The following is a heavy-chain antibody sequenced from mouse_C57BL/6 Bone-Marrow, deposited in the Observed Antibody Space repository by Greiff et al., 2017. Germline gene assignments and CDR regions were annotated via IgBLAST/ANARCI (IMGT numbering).Heavy chain of an antibody. Sequence: EVQVVESGGGLVKPGGSLKLSCAASGFTFSSYTMSWIRQTPEKRLQWVAAISGGGGNTYYPDSVKGRFTISRDNDKNILYLQMSSLRSEDTALYYCSRQVTTVLATKYFDVWGTGTTVTVPS. V-gene: IGHV5-9*01. CDR2: ISGGGGNT. J-gene: IGHJ1*03. D-gene: IGHD1-1*01. CDR1: GFTFSSYT. CDR3: SRQVTTVLATKYFDV.